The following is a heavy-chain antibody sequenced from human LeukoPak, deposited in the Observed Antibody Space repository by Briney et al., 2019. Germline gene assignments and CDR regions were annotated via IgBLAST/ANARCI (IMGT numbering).Heavy chain of an antibody. V-gene: IGHV3-21*04. Sequence: GGSLRLSCAASGFTFSSYSMNWVRQAPGKGLEWVSSISSSSSYIYYADSVKGRFTISRDNAKNSLYLQMNSLRAEDTAVYYCARDSVVRVERADYWGQGTLVTVSS. D-gene: IGHD3-3*01. CDR1: GFTFSSYS. CDR2: ISSSSSYI. CDR3: ARDSVVRVERADY. J-gene: IGHJ4*02.